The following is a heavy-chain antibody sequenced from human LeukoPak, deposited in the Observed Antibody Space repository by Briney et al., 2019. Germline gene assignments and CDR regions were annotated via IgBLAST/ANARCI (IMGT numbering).Heavy chain of an antibody. CDR2: ISYDGSNK. V-gene: IGHV3-30-3*01. J-gene: IGHJ4*02. Sequence: GGSLRLSCAASGFTFSSYAMSWVRQAPGKGLEWVAVISYDGSNKYYADSVKGRFTISRDNSKNTLYLQMNSLRAEDTAVYYCASEDSGYCSSTSCYLGPGTDYWGQGTLVTVSS. CDR1: GFTFSSYA. D-gene: IGHD2-2*01. CDR3: ASEDSGYCSSTSCYLGPGTDY.